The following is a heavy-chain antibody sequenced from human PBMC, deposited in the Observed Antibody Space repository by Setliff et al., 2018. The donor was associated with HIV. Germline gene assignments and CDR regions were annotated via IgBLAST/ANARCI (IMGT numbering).Heavy chain of an antibody. J-gene: IGHJ4*02. V-gene: IGHV1-69*13. Sequence: GPSVKVSCKASGGTFSSYAISWVRQAPGQGLEWMGGIIPIFGTANYAQKFQGRVTITADESTSTAYMELSSLRSEDTAVYYCARRQRKVGGGVALDYWGQGTLVTVSS. CDR3: ARRQRKVGGGVALDY. CDR2: IIPIFGTA. D-gene: IGHD1-26*01. CDR1: GGTFSSYA.